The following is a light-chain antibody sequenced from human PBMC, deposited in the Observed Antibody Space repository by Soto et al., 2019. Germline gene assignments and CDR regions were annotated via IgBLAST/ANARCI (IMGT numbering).Light chain of an antibody. Sequence: QSALTQPPSASGSPGQSVTISCTGTKSDIGVYDFVSWYQHHPGKAPRLSIYEVVQRPSGVPDRFSGSKSGNTASLTVSGLQAADEADYFCKSYAASNTYVFGSGTKLIVL. V-gene: IGLV2-8*01. CDR1: KSDIGVYDF. CDR3: KSYAASNTYV. J-gene: IGLJ1*01. CDR2: EVV.